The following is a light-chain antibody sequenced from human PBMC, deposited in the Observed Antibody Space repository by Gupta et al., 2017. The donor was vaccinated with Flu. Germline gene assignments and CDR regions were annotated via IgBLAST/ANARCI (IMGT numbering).Light chain of an antibody. J-gene: IGLJ2*01. CDR2: TDN. CDR3: SSWDDNLNGVV. Sequence: QSVLTQPPSASGTPGQKVTISCSGGISNIGSKTVNWYQLLPGTAPKLLIYTDNHRPSGVPDRFSGSRSGTSASLAISGLQSEDEADYYCSSWDDNLNGVVFGGGTKLTVL. V-gene: IGLV1-44*01. CDR1: ISNIGSKT.